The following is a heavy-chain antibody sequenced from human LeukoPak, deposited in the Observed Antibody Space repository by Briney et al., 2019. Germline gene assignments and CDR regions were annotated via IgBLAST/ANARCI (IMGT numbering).Heavy chain of an antibody. J-gene: IGHJ6*03. Sequence: ASVKVSCKASGYTFVDYDINRVRQATGQGLEWMGWMNPNSGNTGYAQKFQGRVTIIRNTSISTAYMELSSLRSEDTAVYYCARAPTWSGNYYYMDVWGKGTTVTVSS. D-gene: IGHD3-3*01. CDR2: MNPNSGNT. CDR3: ARAPTWSGNYYYMDV. V-gene: IGHV1-8*03. CDR1: GYTFVDYD.